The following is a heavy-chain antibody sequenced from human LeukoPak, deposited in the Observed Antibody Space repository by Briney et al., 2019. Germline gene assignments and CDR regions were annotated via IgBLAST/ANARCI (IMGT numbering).Heavy chain of an antibody. CDR3: ARDPRSAMVRGVKKNWFDP. CDR1: GFTFSSYW. V-gene: IGHV3-7*01. J-gene: IGHJ5*02. D-gene: IGHD3-10*01. Sequence: QAGGSLRLSCAASGFTFSSYWMSWLRQAPGEGVEWVANIKQDGSEKYYVDSVKGRFTISRDNAKNSLYLQMNSLRAEDTAVYYCARDPRSAMVRGVKKNWFDPWGQGTLVTVSS. CDR2: IKQDGSEK.